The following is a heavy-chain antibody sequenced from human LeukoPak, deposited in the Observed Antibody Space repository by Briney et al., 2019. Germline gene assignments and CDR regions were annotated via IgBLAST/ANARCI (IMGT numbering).Heavy chain of an antibody. V-gene: IGHV4-34*01. D-gene: IGHD6-13*01. J-gene: IGHJ2*01. CDR3: ARAFRIRAAAGLFDL. Sequence: SETLSLTCAVYGGSFSGYYWSWIRQPPGKGLEWIGEINHSGSTNYNPSLKSRVTISVDTSKNQFSLKLSSVTAADTAVYYCARAFRIRAAAGLFDLWGRGTLVTVSS. CDR2: INHSGST. CDR1: GGSFSGYY.